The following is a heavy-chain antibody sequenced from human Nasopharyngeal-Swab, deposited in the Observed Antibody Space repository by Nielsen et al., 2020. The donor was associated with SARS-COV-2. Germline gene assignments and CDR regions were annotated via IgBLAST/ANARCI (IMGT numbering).Heavy chain of an antibody. J-gene: IGHJ4*02. V-gene: IGHV3-73*01. CDR3: TSGEDRIGYYSPSDY. CDR2: FRSQSNSYAT. D-gene: IGHD3-22*01. Sequence: ESPKTPRAAPGFTLRDSVIHLVRQAPGKGLEWVGRFRSQSNSYATTYAASVKGRFTFFRDDSKNMAYQQMNSLKTEDTVVYYCTSGEDRIGYYSPSDYWGQGTLVTVSS. CDR1: GFTLRDSV.